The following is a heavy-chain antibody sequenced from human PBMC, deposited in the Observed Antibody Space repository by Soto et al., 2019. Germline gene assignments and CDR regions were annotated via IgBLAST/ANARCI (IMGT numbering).Heavy chain of an antibody. CDR2: IIPIFGTA. V-gene: IGHV1-69*12. J-gene: IGHJ5*02. CDR1: GGSFSSYA. Sequence: QVQLVQSGAEVKKPGSSVKVSCKASGGSFSSYAISWVRQAPGQGLEWMGGIIPIFGTANYAQKFQGRVTIAAGESTSTAYMELSSLRSEDTAVYYCATEGPGDIVLVPADKTNWFDPWGQGTLVTVSS. D-gene: IGHD2-2*01. CDR3: ATEGPGDIVLVPADKTNWFDP.